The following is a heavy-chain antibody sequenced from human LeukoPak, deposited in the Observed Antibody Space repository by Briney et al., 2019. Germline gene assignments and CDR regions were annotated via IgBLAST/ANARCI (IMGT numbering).Heavy chain of an antibody. CDR2: INSDGSST. CDR3: ARDDLAYCGGDCLIDY. Sequence: PGGSLRRSCAASGFTFSSYWMHGGRQAPGKGLVWVSRINSDGSSTSYADSVKGRFTISRDNAKNTLYLQMNSLRAEDTAVYYCARDDLAYCGGDCLIDYWGQGTLVTVSS. CDR1: GFTFSSYW. V-gene: IGHV3-74*01. D-gene: IGHD2-21*02. J-gene: IGHJ4*02.